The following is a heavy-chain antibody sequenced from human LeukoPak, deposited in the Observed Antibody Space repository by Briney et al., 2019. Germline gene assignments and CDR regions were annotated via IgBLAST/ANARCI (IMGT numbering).Heavy chain of an antibody. J-gene: IGHJ4*02. V-gene: IGHV3-23*01. D-gene: IGHD5/OR15-5a*01. Sequence: GGSLRLSCAASGFTFSTYAMHWVRQAPGKGLEWVSAISGSGGSTYYADSVKGRFTISRDNSKNTLYLQMNSLRAEDTAVYYCAKGRPLPRFYYFDYWGQGTLVTVSS. CDR1: GFTFSTYA. CDR2: ISGSGGST. CDR3: AKGRPLPRFYYFDY.